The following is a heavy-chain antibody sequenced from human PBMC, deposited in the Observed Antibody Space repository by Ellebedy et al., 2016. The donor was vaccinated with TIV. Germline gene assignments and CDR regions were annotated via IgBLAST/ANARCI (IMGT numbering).Heavy chain of an antibody. CDR3: ARGSMIPFGDAFDI. V-gene: IGHV3-21*01. Sequence: GESLKISCAASGFPFSTYWMSWVRQAPGKGLEWVSSISSSSSYIYYADSVKGRFTISRDNAKNSLYLQMNSLRAEDTAVYYCARGSMIPFGDAFDIWGQGTMVTVSS. CDR2: ISSSSSYI. D-gene: IGHD3-16*01. J-gene: IGHJ3*02. CDR1: GFPFSTYW.